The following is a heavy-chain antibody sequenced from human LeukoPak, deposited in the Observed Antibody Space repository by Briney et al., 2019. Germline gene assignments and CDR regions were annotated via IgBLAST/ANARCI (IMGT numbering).Heavy chain of an antibody. D-gene: IGHD4-17*01. J-gene: IGHJ5*02. CDR1: GITFNHAW. Sequence: PGGSLRLSCAASGITFNHAWMTWVRQAPGKGLEWVGHIKSKTDGGTADYAAPVKPRFTISRDDSENTVYLQMTSLKTEDTGVYYCTKSTGDFDTWGQGTLVTVSS. CDR2: IKSKTDGGTA. CDR3: TKSTGDFDT. V-gene: IGHV3-15*01.